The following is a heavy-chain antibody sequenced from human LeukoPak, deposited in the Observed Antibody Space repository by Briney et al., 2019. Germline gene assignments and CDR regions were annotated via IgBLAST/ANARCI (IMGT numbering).Heavy chain of an antibody. CDR2: INHSGST. D-gene: IGHD3-22*01. CDR1: GGSISSGGYY. V-gene: IGHV4-39*07. J-gene: IGHJ4*02. CDR3: ARGSSRYYYDSSGYYSY. Sequence: PSETLSLTCTVSGGSISSGGYYWSWIRQHPGKGLEWIGEINHSGSTNYNPSLKSRVTISVDTSKNQFSLKLSSVTAADTAVYYCARGSSRYYYDSSGYYSYWGQGTLVTVSS.